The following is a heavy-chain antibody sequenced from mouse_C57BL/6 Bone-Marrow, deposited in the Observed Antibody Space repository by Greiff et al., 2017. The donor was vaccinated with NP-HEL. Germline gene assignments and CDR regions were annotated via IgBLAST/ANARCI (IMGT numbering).Heavy chain of an antibody. D-gene: IGHD2-4*01. V-gene: IGHV8-12*01. J-gene: IGHJ3*01. CDR3: AGRDYDGAWFAY. CDR2: SYWAVDR. Sequence: QVTLIVSGPGILQSSQTLRLTCSFSGLSLRTSGMVVCWLRQPSGKGLEWLAHSYWAVDRRYNPFLTSRLTISKDTSRNQELLKSTSVDNAKTATYYRAGRDYDGAWFAYWGEGTLVTVSA. CDR1: GLSLRTSGMV.